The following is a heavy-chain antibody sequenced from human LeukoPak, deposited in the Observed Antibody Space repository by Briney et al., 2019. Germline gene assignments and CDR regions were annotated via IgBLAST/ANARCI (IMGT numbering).Heavy chain of an antibody. D-gene: IGHD3-3*01. Sequence: SSISSSSSYIYYADSVKGRFTISRDNAKNSLYLQMNSLRAEDTAVYYCARAFFGVDYAFDIWGQGTMVTVSS. V-gene: IGHV3-21*01. J-gene: IGHJ3*02. CDR3: ARAFFGVDYAFDI. CDR2: ISSSSSYI.